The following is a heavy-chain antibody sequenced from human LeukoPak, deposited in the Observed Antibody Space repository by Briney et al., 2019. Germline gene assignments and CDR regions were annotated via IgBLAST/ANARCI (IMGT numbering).Heavy chain of an antibody. D-gene: IGHD1-26*01. CDR2: ISAYTGNT. Sequence: AASVKVSCKASGYTFTSYGISWVRQAPGQGLEWMGWISAYTGNTNYAQKFQGRVTMTRDTSTSTVYMELSSLRSEDTAVYYCARDPISGNYYFDYWGQGTLVTVSS. J-gene: IGHJ4*02. CDR1: GYTFTSYG. CDR3: ARDPISGNYYFDY. V-gene: IGHV1-18*01.